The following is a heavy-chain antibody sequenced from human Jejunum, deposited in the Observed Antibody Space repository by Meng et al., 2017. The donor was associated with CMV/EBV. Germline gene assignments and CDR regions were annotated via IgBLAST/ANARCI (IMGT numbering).Heavy chain of an antibody. V-gene: IGHV4-4*07. CDR2: IYSSGTT. Sequence: QVHLKESGPGLVSPSETLSLTCTVSGGSISNYYWSWIRQPAGKGLEYIGRIYSSGTTKYNPSLNSRVTMSVDTSKNQFSLKVRSVTAADTAVYLCARHEVVGTAIFDYWGQGTLVTVSS. CDR1: GGSISNYY. D-gene: IGHD6-19*01. J-gene: IGHJ4*02. CDR3: ARHEVVGTAIFDY.